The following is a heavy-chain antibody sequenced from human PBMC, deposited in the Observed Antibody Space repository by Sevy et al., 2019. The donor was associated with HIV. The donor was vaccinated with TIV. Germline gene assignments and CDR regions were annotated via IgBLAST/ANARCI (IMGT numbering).Heavy chain of an antibody. V-gene: IGHV1-2*02. D-gene: IGHD5-12*01. CDR3: ARDLRDIVAIGPDY. CDR1: GYTFTGYY. CDR2: INPNSGGT. J-gene: IGHJ4*02. Sequence: ASVKVSCKASGYTFTGYYMHWVRQAPGQGLEWMGWINPNSGGTNYAQKFQGRVTMTRDTSISTAYMELSRLRPDDTAVYYCARDLRDIVAIGPDYWGQGTLVTVSS.